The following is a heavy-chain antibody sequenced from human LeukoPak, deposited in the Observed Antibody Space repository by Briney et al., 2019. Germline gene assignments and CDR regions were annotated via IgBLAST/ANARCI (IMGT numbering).Heavy chain of an antibody. Sequence: PGRSLRLSCAASGFTFSSYAMHWVRQAPGKGLEWVAVISYDGSNKYYADSVKGRFTISRDNSKNTLYLQMNSLRAEDTAVYYCARDYEPYSIHYFDYWGQGTLVTVSS. CDR2: ISYDGSNK. D-gene: IGHD6-13*01. CDR1: GFTFSSYA. CDR3: ARDYEPYSIHYFDY. V-gene: IGHV3-30-3*01. J-gene: IGHJ4*02.